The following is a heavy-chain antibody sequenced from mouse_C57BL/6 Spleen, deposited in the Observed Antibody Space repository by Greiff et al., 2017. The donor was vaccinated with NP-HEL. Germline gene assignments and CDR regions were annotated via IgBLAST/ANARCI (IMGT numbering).Heavy chain of an antibody. CDR1: GYAFSSYW. CDR3: ARTDYGSTHYYAMDY. J-gene: IGHJ4*01. V-gene: IGHV1-80*01. CDR2: IYPGDGDT. Sequence: VQLQQSGAELVKPGASVKISCKASGYAFSSYWMNWVKQRPGKGLEWIGQIYPGDGDTNYNGKFKGKATLTADKSSSTAYMQLSSLTSEDSAVYFCARTDYGSTHYYAMDYWGQGTSVTVSS. D-gene: IGHD1-1*01.